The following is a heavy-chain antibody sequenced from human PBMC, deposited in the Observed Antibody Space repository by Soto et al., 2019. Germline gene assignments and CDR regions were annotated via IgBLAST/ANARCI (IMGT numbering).Heavy chain of an antibody. CDR3: ARMYYYDSSGYPYYYGMDV. D-gene: IGHD3-22*01. CDR2: IYPGDSDT. J-gene: IGHJ6*02. Sequence: GESLKISCKGSGYSFTSYWIGWVRQMPGKGLEWMGIIYPGDSDTRYSPSFQGQVTISADKSISTAYLQWSSLKASDTAMYYCARMYYYDSSGYPYYYGMDVWGQGTTVTVSS. V-gene: IGHV5-51*01. CDR1: GYSFTSYW.